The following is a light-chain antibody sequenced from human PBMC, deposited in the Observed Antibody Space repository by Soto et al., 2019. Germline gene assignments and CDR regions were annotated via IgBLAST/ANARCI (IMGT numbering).Light chain of an antibody. CDR3: QQRYNWPVT. CDR1: QSISNY. V-gene: IGKV3-11*01. Sequence: EIVMTQSPATLSVSPGERATLSCRASQSISNYLAWYQQKPGQAPRLLIYAASNRATGIPARFSGSGSGTDFTLTISSLEPEDFSVYYCQQRYNWPVTFGQGTRLEIK. CDR2: AAS. J-gene: IGKJ5*01.